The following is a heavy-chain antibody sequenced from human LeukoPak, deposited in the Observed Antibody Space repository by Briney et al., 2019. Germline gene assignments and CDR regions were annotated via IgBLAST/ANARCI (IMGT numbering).Heavy chain of an antibody. CDR3: ARDPGTGYYPLYYFDY. V-gene: IGHV4-59*01. Sequence: SETLSLTCTVSGGSMSSYYWSWIRQPPGKGLEWIGYIYYSGSTDYNPSLKSRVTISIDTSKNQFSLKLSSVTAADTAVYYCARDPGTGYYPLYYFDYWGQGTLVTVSS. D-gene: IGHD3-9*01. CDR1: GGSMSSYY. J-gene: IGHJ4*02. CDR2: IYYSGST.